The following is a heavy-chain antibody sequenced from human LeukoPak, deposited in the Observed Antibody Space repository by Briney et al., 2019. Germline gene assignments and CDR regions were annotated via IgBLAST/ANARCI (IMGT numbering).Heavy chain of an antibody. V-gene: IGHV3-7*01. CDR1: GFTFSSNW. CDR3: ARPYLDFWSVGY. CDR2: IKEDGSEK. Sequence: GGSLRLSCAASGFTFSSNWMSWVRQAPGKGLEWVANIKEDGSEKYYVDSVKGRFTISRDNAKNSLSLQMNSLRAEDTAVYYCARPYLDFWSVGYWGQGTLVTVSS. J-gene: IGHJ4*02. D-gene: IGHD3-3*01.